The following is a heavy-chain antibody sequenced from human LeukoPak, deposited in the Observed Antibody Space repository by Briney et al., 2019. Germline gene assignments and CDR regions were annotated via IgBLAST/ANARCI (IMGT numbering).Heavy chain of an antibody. J-gene: IGHJ4*02. CDR1: GYTLTELS. V-gene: IGHV1-24*01. CDR3: ARSSPHSSVDY. D-gene: IGHD6-19*01. Sequence: ASVKVSCKVSGYTLTELSMHWVRQAPGKGLEWMGGFDPEDGETIYAQKFQGRVTMTTDTSTSTAYMELRSLRSDDTAVYYCARSSPHSSVDYWGQGTLVTVSS. CDR2: FDPEDGET.